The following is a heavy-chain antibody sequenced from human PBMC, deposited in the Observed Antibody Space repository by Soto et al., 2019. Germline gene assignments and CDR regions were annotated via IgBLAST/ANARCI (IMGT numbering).Heavy chain of an antibody. CDR2: IYPGDSET. CDR1: GYSFTTYW. D-gene: IGHD3-22*01. J-gene: IGHJ6*02. CDR3: ARRQGYDSSGYSNGYYYYGMDV. Sequence: GESLKISCKGSGYSFTTYWIGWVRQIRGKGLEWMGIIYPGDSETRYSPSFQGQVTISADKSISTAYLQRSSLKASDTAMYYCARRQGYDSSGYSNGYYYYGMDVWGQGTTVTVSS. V-gene: IGHV5-51*01.